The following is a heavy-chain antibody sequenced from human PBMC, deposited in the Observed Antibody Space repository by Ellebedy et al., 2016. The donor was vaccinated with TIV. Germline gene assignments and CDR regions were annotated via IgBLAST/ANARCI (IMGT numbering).Heavy chain of an antibody. CDR3: AKLAGISSWYAEY. D-gene: IGHD6-13*01. Sequence: GESLKISCAASGFTFSCCAMSWVRQTPGKGLEWVSVIRTSGDTTYADYVKGRFTISRDNSKDTLLLQMNSLRAEDTGVYYCAKLAGISSWYAEYWGQGTLVTVSS. J-gene: IGHJ4*02. CDR1: GFTFSCCA. CDR2: IRTSGDTT. V-gene: IGHV3-23*01.